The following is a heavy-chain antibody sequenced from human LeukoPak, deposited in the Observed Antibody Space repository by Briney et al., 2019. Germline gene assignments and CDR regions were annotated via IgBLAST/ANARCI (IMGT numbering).Heavy chain of an antibody. CDR2: IYTSGST. V-gene: IGHV4-4*07. J-gene: IGHJ3*02. CDR1: GGCSSSYY. D-gene: IGHD3-3*01. CDR3: NPRTRAFDI. Sequence: RTSETLSLTCAVSGGCSSSYYWSWIRQPAGKGLEWIGRIYTSGSTNSNPSLKSRVTMSVDTSKNQFSLQLSSVTAADTAVYYCNPRTRAFDIWGQGTMDRVSS.